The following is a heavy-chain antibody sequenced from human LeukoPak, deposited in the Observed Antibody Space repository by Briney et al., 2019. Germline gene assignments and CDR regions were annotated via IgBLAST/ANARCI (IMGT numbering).Heavy chain of an antibody. V-gene: IGHV4-4*07. CDR2: IYTSGST. D-gene: IGHD6-19*01. CDR1: GGSISGYY. Sequence: SETLSLICSVSGGSISGYYWSWTRQPAGKGLEWIGRIYTSGSTNYNPSLKSRVTISVDTSKNQFSLKLSSVTAADTAVYYCARGPLYGSGWYIGDYWGQGTLVIVSS. J-gene: IGHJ4*02. CDR3: ARGPLYGSGWYIGDY.